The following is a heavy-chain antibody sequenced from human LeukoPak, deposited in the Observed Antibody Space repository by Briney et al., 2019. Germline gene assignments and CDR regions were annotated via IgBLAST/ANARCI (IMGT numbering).Heavy chain of an antibody. CDR1: GGTFSSYS. D-gene: IGHD4/OR15-4a*01. Sequence: SVKVSCKASGGTFSSYSVSWVRQAPGQGLEWMGRIIPFSGTSNYAQKFQGRVTISTDGSTTTAYMELSSLRSEDTAVYYCARAMTMGAFDQWAQGTPVTLSS. CDR3: ARAMTMGAFDQ. CDR2: IIPFSGTS. V-gene: IGHV1-69*05. J-gene: IGHJ4*02.